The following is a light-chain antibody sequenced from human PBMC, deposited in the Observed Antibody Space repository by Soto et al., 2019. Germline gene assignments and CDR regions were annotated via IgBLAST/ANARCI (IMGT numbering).Light chain of an antibody. CDR1: QRTGDT. Sequence: VMRQSPSTRSVSPGEGATLSCITTQRTGDTLASYHHKPAQPPRLLIYDPATRTTGGPTRFSGSRSGAEFTLTINSLQSEEFSVYYCQPYNKCSLTFGGGTKVDIK. V-gene: IGKV3-15*01. CDR3: QPYNKCSLT. CDR2: DPA. J-gene: IGKJ4*01.